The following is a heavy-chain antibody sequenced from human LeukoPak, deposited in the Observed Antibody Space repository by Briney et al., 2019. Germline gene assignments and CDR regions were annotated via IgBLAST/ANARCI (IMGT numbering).Heavy chain of an antibody. D-gene: IGHD1-26*01. Sequence: PSETLSLTCAVYGGSFSGYYWSWIRQPPGKGLEWIGEINHSGSTNYNPSLKSRVTISVDTSKNQFSLKLSSVTAADTAVYYCARGIVGATRGFDYWGQGTLVTVSS. CDR2: INHSGST. V-gene: IGHV4-34*01. J-gene: IGHJ4*02. CDR1: GGSFSGYY. CDR3: ARGIVGATRGFDY.